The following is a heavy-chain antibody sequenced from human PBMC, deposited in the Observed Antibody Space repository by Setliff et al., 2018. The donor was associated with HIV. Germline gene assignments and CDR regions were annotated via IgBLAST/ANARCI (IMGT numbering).Heavy chain of an antibody. CDR1: GYSFSSYG. CDR2: MNPNSGNT. CDR3: ARGSTSSWSYHYMDV. V-gene: IGHV1-8*01. J-gene: IGHJ6*03. D-gene: IGHD2-15*01. Sequence: ASVKVSCKASGYSFSSYGIGWVRLAPGQGLEWMGWMNPNSGNTGYAQKFQGRVTMTRNTSISTAYMGLSSLRSEDTAVYFCARGSTSSWSYHYMDVWGKGTTVTVSS.